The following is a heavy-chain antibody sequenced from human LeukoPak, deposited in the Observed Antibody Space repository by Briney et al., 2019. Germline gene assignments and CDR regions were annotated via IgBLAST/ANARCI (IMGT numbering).Heavy chain of an antibody. CDR2: ISAYNGNT. J-gene: IGHJ4*02. CDR1: GYTFTSYG. D-gene: IGHD3-3*01. V-gene: IGHV1-18*01. Sequence: GASVKVSCKASGYTFTSYGISWVRQAPGQGLEWMGWISAYNGNTNYAQKLQGRVTMTTDTSTSTAYMELRSLRSDDTAVYYCARVDPLFWSGYYNFDYWGQGTLVTVSS. CDR3: ARVDPLFWSGYYNFDY.